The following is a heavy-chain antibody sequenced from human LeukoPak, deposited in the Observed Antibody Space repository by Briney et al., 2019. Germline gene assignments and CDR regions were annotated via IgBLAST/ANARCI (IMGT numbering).Heavy chain of an antibody. D-gene: IGHD2-2*01. CDR2: IFYSGST. J-gene: IGHJ6*02. V-gene: IGHV4-59*01. Sequence: PSETLSLTCTVSGGSISSYYWSWIRQPPGKGLEWIGYIFYSGSTNYNPSLKSRVTISVDTSKNQFSLKLSSVTAADTAVYYCARADGSTTRCPMDVWGQGTTVTVSS. CDR3: ARADGSTTRCPMDV. CDR1: GGSISSYY.